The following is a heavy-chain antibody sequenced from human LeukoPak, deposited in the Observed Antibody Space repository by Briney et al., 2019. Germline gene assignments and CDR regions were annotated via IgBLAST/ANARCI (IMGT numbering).Heavy chain of an antibody. CDR1: GYTFTAYY. V-gene: IGHV1-2*02. D-gene: IGHD3-16*01. J-gene: IGHJ3*02. CDR3: AILGGAFDI. CDR2: INSDNGDT. Sequence: ASVKVSCKASGYTFTAYYVHWVRQAPGQGLEWMGWINSDNGDTKYAQKFQGRVTMTRDTSISTAYVELSRLRSDDTAVYYCAILGGAFDIWGQGTMVTVSS.